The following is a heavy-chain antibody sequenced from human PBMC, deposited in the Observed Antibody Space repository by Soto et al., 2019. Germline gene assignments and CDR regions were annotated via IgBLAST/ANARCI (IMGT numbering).Heavy chain of an antibody. CDR1: GGSISSGGYY. J-gene: IGHJ6*02. CDR3: ARELTTVTKRYYYYYGMDV. Sequence: KPSETLSLTCTVSGGSISSGGYYWSWIRQHPGKGLEWIGYIYYSGSTYYNPSLKSRVTISVDTSKNQFSLKLSSVTAADTAVYYCARELTTVTKRYYYYYGMDVWGQGTTVTVSS. D-gene: IGHD4-17*01. V-gene: IGHV4-31*03. CDR2: IYYSGST.